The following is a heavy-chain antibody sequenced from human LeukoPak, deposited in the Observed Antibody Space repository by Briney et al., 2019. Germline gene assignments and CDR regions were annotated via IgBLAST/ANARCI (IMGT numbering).Heavy chain of an antibody. Sequence: PGGSLRLSCVASGFTLSSYWMHWVRQAPGKGLVWVSRIDSDGSSTSYADSVKGRFTISRDNSKNTLYLQMNSLRAEDTAVYYCAKDWRGIDYWGQGTLVTVSS. V-gene: IGHV3-74*01. CDR3: AKDWRGIDY. D-gene: IGHD3-3*01. CDR2: IDSDGSST. J-gene: IGHJ4*02. CDR1: GFTLSSYW.